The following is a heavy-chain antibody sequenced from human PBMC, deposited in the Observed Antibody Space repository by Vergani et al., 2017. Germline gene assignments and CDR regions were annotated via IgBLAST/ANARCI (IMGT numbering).Heavy chain of an antibody. CDR1: GCSISSGDYY. CDR3: ARVGVVRGVSYYYYCYGMDV. CDR2: IYYSGST. Sequence: QVQLQESGPGLVKPSQTLSLTCTVSGCSISSGDYYWSWIRQPPGKGLEWIGYIYYSGSTYYNPFLKSRVTISVDTSKNQFFLKLSSVTAADTAVYYCARVGVVRGVSYYYYCYGMDVWGQGTTVTVSS. V-gene: IGHV4-30-4*08. J-gene: IGHJ6*02. D-gene: IGHD3-10*01.